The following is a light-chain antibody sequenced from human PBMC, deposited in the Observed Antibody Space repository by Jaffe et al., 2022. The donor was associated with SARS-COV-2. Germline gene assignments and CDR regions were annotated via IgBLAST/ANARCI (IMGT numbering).Light chain of an antibody. CDR3: QQYYTTPYT. CDR1: QNVLYSSNNKNY. CDR2: WAS. J-gene: IGKJ2*01. V-gene: IGKV4-1*01. Sequence: DIVMTQFPDSLAVSLGERATINCKSSQNVLYSSNNKNYLAWYQQKPGQPPKLLIYWASTRESGVPDRFSGSGSGTDFTLTISSLQAEDVAVYYCQQYYTTPYTFGQGTKLEIK.